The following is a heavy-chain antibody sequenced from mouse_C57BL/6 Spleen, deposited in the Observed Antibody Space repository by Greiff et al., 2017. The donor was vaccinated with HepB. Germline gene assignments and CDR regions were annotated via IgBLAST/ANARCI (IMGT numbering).Heavy chain of an antibody. Sequence: LQESGAELVRPGASVTLSCKASGYTFTDYEMHWVKQTPVHGLEWIGAIDPETGGTAYNQKFKGKAILTADKSSSTAYMELRSLTSEDSAVYYCTRIYYSNSDYWGQGTTLTVSS. J-gene: IGHJ2*01. CDR2: IDPETGGT. V-gene: IGHV1-15*01. D-gene: IGHD2-5*01. CDR1: GYTFTDYE. CDR3: TRIYYSNSDY.